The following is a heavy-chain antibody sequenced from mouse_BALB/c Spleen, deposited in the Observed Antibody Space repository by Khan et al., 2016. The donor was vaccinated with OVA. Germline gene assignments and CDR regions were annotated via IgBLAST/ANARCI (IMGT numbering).Heavy chain of an antibody. Sequence: VQLQQSGAELAKPGASVKMSCKASGYTFTTYWMHWVKQRPGQGLEWIGYINPTSGYTDYNQKFNDKATLTADKSSRTAYMQLSSLTSDDSAVYYWARDRIDYWGQGTTRTVSP. CDR2: INPTSGYT. J-gene: IGHJ2*01. CDR3: ARDRIDY. V-gene: IGHV1-7*01. CDR1: GYTFTTYW.